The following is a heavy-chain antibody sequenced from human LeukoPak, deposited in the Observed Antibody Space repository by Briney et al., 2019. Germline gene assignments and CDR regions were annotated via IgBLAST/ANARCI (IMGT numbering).Heavy chain of an antibody. CDR3: ASVSEGSIDF. J-gene: IGHJ4*02. D-gene: IGHD6-13*01. V-gene: IGHV4-59*01. CDR2: IYYIGNT. CDR1: GGSMRSYY. Sequence: PSETRSLTCSVSGGSMRSYYWSWIRQPPGKGLEWIGHIYYIGNTYYNPSLKSRVTISVDTSKKQFSLKLNSVTPADTAVYYCASVSEGSIDFWGQGTLVTVSS.